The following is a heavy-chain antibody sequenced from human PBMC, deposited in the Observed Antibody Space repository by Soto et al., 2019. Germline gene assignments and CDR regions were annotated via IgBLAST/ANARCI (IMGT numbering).Heavy chain of an antibody. CDR3: ARRTVNIRTFYSGLKTHCFDY. D-gene: IGHD6-19*01. CDR2: IYYSGST. J-gene: IGHJ4*02. CDR1: GGSISSSSYY. Sequence: SETLSLTCAVSGGSISSSSYYWGWIRQPPGKGLEWIGSIYYSGSTYYTPSLQSRVAISVDTSKNQFSLKLSSVTAADTAVYYCARRTVNIRTFYSGLKTHCFDYWGQGTLVTVSS. V-gene: IGHV4-39*01.